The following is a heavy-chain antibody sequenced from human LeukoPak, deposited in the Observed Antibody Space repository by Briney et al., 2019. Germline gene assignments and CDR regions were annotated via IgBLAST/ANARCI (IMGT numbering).Heavy chain of an antibody. V-gene: IGHV1-3*02. CDR2: SNAGNGNT. Sequence: GASVKVSCKASGYTFTSYAMHWVRQAPGQGLGWMGWSNAGNGNTKYSQEFQGRVTITRDTSASTAYMELSSLRSEDMAVYYCARSSGYYDPFDYWGQGTLVTVSS. CDR3: ARSSGYYDPFDY. D-gene: IGHD3-22*01. J-gene: IGHJ4*02. CDR1: GYTFTSYA.